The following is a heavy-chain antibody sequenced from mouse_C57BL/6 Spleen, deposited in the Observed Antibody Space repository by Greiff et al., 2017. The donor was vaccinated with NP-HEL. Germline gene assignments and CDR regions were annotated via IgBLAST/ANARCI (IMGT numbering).Heavy chain of an antibody. J-gene: IGHJ2*01. V-gene: IGHV3-6*01. CDR1: GYSITSGYY. D-gene: IGHD2-3*01. CDR3: ARVSSPYDGYFY. Sequence: VQLQQSGPGLVKPSQSLSLTCSVTGYSITSGYYWNWIRQFPGNKQEWMGYISYDGSNNYNPSLKNRFSITRDTSKNHFFLKLNSVTTEDTATYYCARVSSPYDGYFYWGQGTTLTVSS. CDR2: ISYDGSN.